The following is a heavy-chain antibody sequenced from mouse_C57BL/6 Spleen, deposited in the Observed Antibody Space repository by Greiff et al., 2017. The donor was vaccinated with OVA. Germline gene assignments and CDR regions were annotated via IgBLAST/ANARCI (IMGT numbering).Heavy chain of an antibody. Sequence: QVQLQQSGAELVKPGASVKMSCKASGYTFTSYWITWVKQRPGQGLEWIGDIYPGSGSTNYNEKFKSKATLTVDTSSSTAYMQLSSLTSEDSAVYYCAREGLITTVRDYWGQGTTLTVSS. CDR3: AREGLITTVRDY. CDR1: GYTFTSYW. J-gene: IGHJ2*01. V-gene: IGHV1-55*01. D-gene: IGHD1-1*01. CDR2: IYPGSGST.